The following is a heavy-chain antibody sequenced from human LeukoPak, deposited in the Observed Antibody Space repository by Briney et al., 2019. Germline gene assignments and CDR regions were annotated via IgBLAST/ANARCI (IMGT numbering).Heavy chain of an antibody. Sequence: PGGSLRLSCAASGFTFSSYAMSWVRQAPGKGLEWVSAISGSGGSTYYADSVKGRFTISRDNSKNTLYLQMNSLRAEDTAVYYCAKDPSFLSEDYYYYYYMDVWGKGTTVTASS. V-gene: IGHV3-23*01. CDR3: AKDPSFLSEDYYYYYYMDV. CDR2: ISGSGGST. CDR1: GFTFSSYA. D-gene: IGHD2/OR15-2a*01. J-gene: IGHJ6*03.